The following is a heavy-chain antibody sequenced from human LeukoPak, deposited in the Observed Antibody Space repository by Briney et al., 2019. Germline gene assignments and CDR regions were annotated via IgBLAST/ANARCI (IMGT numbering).Heavy chain of an antibody. CDR3: AKNQPMVRGVIGPQVY. CDR2: IRYDGSNK. D-gene: IGHD3-10*01. Sequence: GGSLRLSCAASGFTFSSYGMHWVRQAPGKGLEWVAFIRYDGSNKYYADSVKGRFTISRDNSKNTLYLQMNSLRAEDTAVYYCAKNQPMVRGVIGPQVYWGQGTLVTVSS. V-gene: IGHV3-30*02. J-gene: IGHJ4*02. CDR1: GFTFSSYG.